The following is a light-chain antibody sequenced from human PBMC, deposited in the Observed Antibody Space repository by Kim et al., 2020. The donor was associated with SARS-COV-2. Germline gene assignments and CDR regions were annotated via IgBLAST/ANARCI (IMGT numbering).Light chain of an antibody. J-gene: IGLJ3*02. Sequence: APGKTASSNGGGDNIGSKNVHWYQQKPGQAPVVVMYYNTARPSGIPERFSGSNSGITATLTISRVEAGDEADYYCQVWDSSSHHWVFGGGTQLTVL. V-gene: IGLV3-21*04. CDR1: NIGSKN. CDR3: QVWDSSSHHWV. CDR2: YNT.